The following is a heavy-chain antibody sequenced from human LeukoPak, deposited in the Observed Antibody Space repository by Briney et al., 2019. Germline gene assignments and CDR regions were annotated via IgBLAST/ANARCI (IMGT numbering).Heavy chain of an antibody. Sequence: SETLSLTCTVSGVSVTSYYWSWLRQPAGKGLEWIGRIYTSGSTSYNPSLRSRLTMSVDTSKNQFSLNLSSVTAADTAVNYCARFTKDSSSSSGYYFDYWGQGTLVTVSS. D-gene: IGHD6-13*01. J-gene: IGHJ4*02. CDR2: IYTSGST. V-gene: IGHV4-4*07. CDR3: ARFTKDSSSSSGYYFDY. CDR1: GVSVTSYY.